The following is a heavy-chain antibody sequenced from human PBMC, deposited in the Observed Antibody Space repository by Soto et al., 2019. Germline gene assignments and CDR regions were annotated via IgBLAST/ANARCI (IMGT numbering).Heavy chain of an antibody. CDR2: IYYSGST. J-gene: IGHJ6*02. Sequence: SETLSLTCTVSGDSINSYYWSWIRQPPGKGLEYIGYIYYSGSTNYNPSLKSRVTISVDTSKNQFSLKLSSMTAADTAVYYCARGAAARPPFVSYYPYYGMDVWGQGTTVTV. CDR3: ARGAAARPPFVSYYPYYGMDV. D-gene: IGHD6-6*01. CDR1: GDSINSYY. V-gene: IGHV4-59*01.